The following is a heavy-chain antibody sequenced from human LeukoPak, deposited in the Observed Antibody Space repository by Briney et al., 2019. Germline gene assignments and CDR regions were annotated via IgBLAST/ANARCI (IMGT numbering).Heavy chain of an antibody. CDR1: GFTFSSYG. V-gene: IGHV3-33*01. Sequence: HAGGSLRLSCAASGFTFSSYGMHWVRQAPGKGLEWVAVIWYDGSNKYYADSVKGRFTISRDNSKNTLYLQMNSLRVEDTAVYYCARGPGTSTYYDSSGYLPYWGQGTLVTVSS. J-gene: IGHJ4*02. D-gene: IGHD3-22*01. CDR2: IWYDGSNK. CDR3: ARGPGTSTYYDSSGYLPY.